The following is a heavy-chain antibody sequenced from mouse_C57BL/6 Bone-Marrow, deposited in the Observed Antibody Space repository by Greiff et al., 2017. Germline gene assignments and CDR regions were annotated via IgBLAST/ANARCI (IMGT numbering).Heavy chain of an antibody. Sequence: DVQLQESGPGLVKPSQSLSLTCSVTGYSITSGYYWNWIRQFPGNKLEWMGYISYDGSNNYNPSLKNRISITRDTSKNQFFLKLNSVTTEDTATYYCARGRAYGYDGIGFAYWGQGTLVTVSA. J-gene: IGHJ3*01. CDR2: ISYDGSN. CDR3: ARGRAYGYDGIGFAY. CDR1: GYSITSGYY. V-gene: IGHV3-6*01. D-gene: IGHD2-2*01.